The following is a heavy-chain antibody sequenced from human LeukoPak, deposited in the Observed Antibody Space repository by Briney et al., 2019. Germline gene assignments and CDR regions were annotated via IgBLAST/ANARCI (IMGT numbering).Heavy chain of an antibody. CDR1: GFTFNSYS. CDR3: AKLLSNSGRFLY. J-gene: IGHJ4*02. V-gene: IGHV3-21*01. Sequence: GGSLRLSCAASGFTFNSYSMNWVRQAPGKGLEWVSSISGSNSYIYYADSMKGRFTISRDNAKNSLYLQMNSLRAEDTAVYYCAKLLSNSGRFLYWGQGTLVTVSS. CDR2: ISGSNSYI. D-gene: IGHD4-23*01.